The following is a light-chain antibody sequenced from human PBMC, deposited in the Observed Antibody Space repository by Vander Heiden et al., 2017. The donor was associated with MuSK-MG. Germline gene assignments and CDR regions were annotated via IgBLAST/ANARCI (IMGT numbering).Light chain of an antibody. Sequence: QSVLTQTPSVSGAPGQRVTISRTGSSPNNGAGYDVHCFPQLPGPASKLLVYGNNSRPSGVPDRFSGSTSGTSASLAITGLQAEDEADYYCQSYDSSLSGSLVFGGGTKLTVL. V-gene: IGLV1-40*01. J-gene: IGLJ3*02. CDR1: SPNNGAGYD. CDR3: QSYDSSLSGSLV. CDR2: GNN.